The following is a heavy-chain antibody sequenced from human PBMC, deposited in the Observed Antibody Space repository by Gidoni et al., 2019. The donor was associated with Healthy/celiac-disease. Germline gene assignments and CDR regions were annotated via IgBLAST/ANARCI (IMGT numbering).Heavy chain of an antibody. CDR1: GFTVSSNY. D-gene: IGHD2-15*01. Sequence: GQLVESGGGLIQPGGSLRLSCAASGFTVSSNYMSWVRQAPGKGLEWVSVIYSGGSTYYADSVKGRFTISRDNSKNTLYLQMNSLRAEDTAVYYCARDGSRYCSGGSCYPEYFQHWGQGTLVTVSS. V-gene: IGHV3-53*01. J-gene: IGHJ1*01. CDR2: IYSGGST. CDR3: ARDGSRYCSGGSCYPEYFQH.